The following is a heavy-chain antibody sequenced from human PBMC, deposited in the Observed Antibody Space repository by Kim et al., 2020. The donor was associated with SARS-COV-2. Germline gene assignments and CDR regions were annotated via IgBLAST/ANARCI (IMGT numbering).Heavy chain of an antibody. Sequence: SETLSLTCAVYGGSFSGYYWSWIRQPPGKGLEWIGEINHSGSTNYNPSLKSRVTISVDTSKNQFSLKLSSVTAADTAVYYCARESGHMFVVVVAPYYYYYMDVWGKGTTLTVSS. V-gene: IGHV4-34*01. D-gene: IGHD2-15*01. CDR2: INHSGST. CDR1: GGSFSGYY. J-gene: IGHJ6*03. CDR3: ARESGHMFVVVVAPYYYYYMDV.